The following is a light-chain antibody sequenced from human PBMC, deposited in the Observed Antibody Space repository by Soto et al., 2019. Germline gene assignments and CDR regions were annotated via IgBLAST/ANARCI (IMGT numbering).Light chain of an antibody. CDR1: HTIHNF. CDR3: QESFSPLYT. V-gene: IGKV1-39*01. Sequence: DIQLTQSPSSLSASAGDRVTITCRAIHTIHNFVNWYQQTPGKAPRLLIYAASNLRGGVPSRFSGGGSGTNFTLTSNSLQPEDFATYYCQESFSPLYTFGQGTMLYI. CDR2: AAS. J-gene: IGKJ2*01.